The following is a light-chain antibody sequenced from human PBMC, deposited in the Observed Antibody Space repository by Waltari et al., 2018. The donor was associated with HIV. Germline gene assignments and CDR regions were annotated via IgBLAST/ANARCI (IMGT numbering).Light chain of an antibody. Sequence: DIQMTQYPSSLSASVGDRVTITCRASQTIGIYLNWYQQKPGKAPNLLIYAASRLQSGVPSRFRGSGSETDFTLTISSLQPEDFATYYCQQSYSTPPTFGGGTKVDIK. J-gene: IGKJ4*01. CDR2: AAS. V-gene: IGKV1-39*01. CDR1: QTIGIY. CDR3: QQSYSTPPT.